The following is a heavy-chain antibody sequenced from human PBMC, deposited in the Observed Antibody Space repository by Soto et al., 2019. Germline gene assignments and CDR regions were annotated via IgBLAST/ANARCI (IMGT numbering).Heavy chain of an antibody. V-gene: IGHV4-4*02. CDR3: ARGGDWQFDY. D-gene: IGHD2-21*02. J-gene: IGHJ4*02. CDR1: GDSISSDKW. CDR2: IHHSGRT. Sequence: QVPLQESGPGLVKPSGTLSLTCAVSGDSISSDKWWSWVRQPPGKGLEWIGEIHHSGRTNYNPSLKSRVTILVEKSKNQVSLELSSMNAADTAVYYCARGGDWQFDYWGQGTLVTVSS.